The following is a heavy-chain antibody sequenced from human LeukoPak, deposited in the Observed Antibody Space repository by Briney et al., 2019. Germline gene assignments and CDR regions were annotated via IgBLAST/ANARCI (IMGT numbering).Heavy chain of an antibody. CDR2: ISYDGSNK. Sequence: PGGSLRLSCAASGFTFSSYAMHWARQAPGKGLEWVAVISYDGSNKYYADSVKGRFTISRDNSKNTLYLQMNSLRAEDTAVYYCARGYSSSWSESDYWGQGTLVTVSS. D-gene: IGHD6-13*01. V-gene: IGHV3-30-3*01. CDR1: GFTFSSYA. CDR3: ARGYSSSWSESDY. J-gene: IGHJ4*02.